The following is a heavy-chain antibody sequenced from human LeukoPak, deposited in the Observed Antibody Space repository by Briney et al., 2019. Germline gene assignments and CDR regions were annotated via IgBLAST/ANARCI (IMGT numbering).Heavy chain of an antibody. Sequence: GGSLRLSCAASGFTFSSYSMNWVRQAPGKGLEWVAVIWYDGSNKYYADSVKGRFTISRGNSKNTLYLQMNSLRAEDTAVYYCAREPYYEFGFYGMDVWGQGTTVTVSS. V-gene: IGHV3-33*08. J-gene: IGHJ6*02. CDR3: AREPYYEFGFYGMDV. CDR1: GFTFSSYS. D-gene: IGHD3-3*01. CDR2: IWYDGSNK.